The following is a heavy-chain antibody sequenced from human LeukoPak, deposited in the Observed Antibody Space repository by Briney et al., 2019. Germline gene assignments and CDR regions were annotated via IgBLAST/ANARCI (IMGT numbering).Heavy chain of an antibody. CDR1: GFTFSSYS. D-gene: IGHD3-16*01. J-gene: IGHJ3*01. Sequence: GGSLRLSCAASGFTFSSYSMNWVRQAPGKGLEWVSFISSSSSYIYYADSVKGRFTISRDNAKSSLYLQMNSPRAEDTAVYYCASGLGGADAFDVWGQGTMGTVSS. CDR2: ISSSSSYI. V-gene: IGHV3-21*01. CDR3: ASGLGGADAFDV.